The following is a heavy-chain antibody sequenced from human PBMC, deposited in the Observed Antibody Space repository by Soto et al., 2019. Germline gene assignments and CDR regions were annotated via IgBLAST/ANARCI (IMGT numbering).Heavy chain of an antibody. CDR3: ARLSNHESSGYWVYYYYGMDV. CDR1: GYSFNSYW. J-gene: IGHJ6*02. CDR2: IYPGDSDT. V-gene: IGHV5-51*01. Sequence: GESLKISCKGSGYSFNSYWIGWVRQMPGKXLEWMGIIYPGDSDTRYSPSFQGQVTISADKSISTACLQWSSLKASDTAMYYCARLSNHESSGYWVYYYYGMDVWGQGTTVTVSS. D-gene: IGHD3-22*01.